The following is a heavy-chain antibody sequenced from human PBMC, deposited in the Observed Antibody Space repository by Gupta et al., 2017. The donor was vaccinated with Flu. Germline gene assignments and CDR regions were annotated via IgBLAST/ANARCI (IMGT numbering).Heavy chain of an antibody. D-gene: IGHD5-24*01. CDR1: GGSISSYY. Sequence: QVQLQESGPGLVKPSETLSLTCTVSGGSISSYYWSWIRQPPGKGLEWIGYIYYSGSTNYNPSLKSRVTISVDTSKNQFSRKLSSVTAADTAVYYCARHPRWLPQQIAGPHFDYWGQGTLVTVSS. CDR3: ARHPRWLPQQIAGPHFDY. J-gene: IGHJ4*02. CDR2: IYYSGST. V-gene: IGHV4-59*08.